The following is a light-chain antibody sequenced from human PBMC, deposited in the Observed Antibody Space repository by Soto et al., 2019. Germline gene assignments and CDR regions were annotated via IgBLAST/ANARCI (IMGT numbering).Light chain of an antibody. Sequence: EIVMTQSPATLSVSPGERATLSCRASQSVSSNLAWYQQNPGQAPRLLIYGASTRATGIPARFSGSGSGTEFTLTISSLQSEDFAVYYCQQYNNWPPIPFGPGTKVDIK. CDR3: QQYNNWPPIP. V-gene: IGKV3-15*01. J-gene: IGKJ3*01. CDR2: GAS. CDR1: QSVSSN.